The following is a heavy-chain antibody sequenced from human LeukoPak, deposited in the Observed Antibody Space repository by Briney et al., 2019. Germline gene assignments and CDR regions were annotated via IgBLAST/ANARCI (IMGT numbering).Heavy chain of an antibody. CDR2: ISSSGST. Sequence: SETLSLTCTVSGDSISSGDYYWSWIRQPAGKGLEWIGRISSSGSTNYNPSLKSRVTISVDTSKNQFSLKLSSVTAADTAVYFCARVKSTVTDNWFDPWGQGTLVTVSS. CDR1: GDSISSGDYY. D-gene: IGHD4-17*01. V-gene: IGHV4-61*02. J-gene: IGHJ5*02. CDR3: ARVKSTVTDNWFDP.